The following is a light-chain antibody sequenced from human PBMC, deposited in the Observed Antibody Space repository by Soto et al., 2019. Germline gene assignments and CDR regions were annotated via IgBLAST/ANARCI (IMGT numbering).Light chain of an antibody. CDR2: AAS. V-gene: IGKV1-39*01. J-gene: IGKJ5*01. CDR3: QQSYSSIT. CDR1: QSIYIY. Sequence: DIQMTQSPASLSASIGDRVTITCRARQSIYIYLNWYQQKPGKAPKLLIYAASSLQRGVPSTFSGGGSGTDFTLNISSLQPEDFATYYCQQSYSSITFGQGTRLEI.